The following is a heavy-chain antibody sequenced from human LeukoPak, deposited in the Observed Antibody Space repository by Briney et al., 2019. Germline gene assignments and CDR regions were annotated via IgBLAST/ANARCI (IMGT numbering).Heavy chain of an antibody. CDR2: ISSSPAYI. CDR3: ARGRGDCSGGCPFTTYMDV. Sequence: GGSLRLSCAASGFSFSSYSMNWVRKAPGKGLEWVSSISSSPAYIYYADSVKGRFTISRDNAKNSLYLQMNSLRAEDTAVYYCARGRGDCSGGCPFTTYMDVWGKGTTVTVSS. CDR1: GFSFSSYS. D-gene: IGHD2-15*01. V-gene: IGHV3-21*01. J-gene: IGHJ6*03.